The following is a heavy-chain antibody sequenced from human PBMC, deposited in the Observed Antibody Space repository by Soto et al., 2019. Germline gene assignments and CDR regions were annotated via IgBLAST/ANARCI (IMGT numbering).Heavy chain of an antibody. V-gene: IGHV3-30-3*01. Sequence: QVQLVESGGGVVQPGRSLRLSCAASGFTFSSYAMHWVRQAPGKGLEWVAVISYDGSNKYYADSVKGRFTISRDNSKNTLYLQMNSLRAEDTAVYYCARDRYHSSGWLPGYYYGMDVWGQGTTVTVSS. CDR2: ISYDGSNK. CDR3: ARDRYHSSGWLPGYYYGMDV. J-gene: IGHJ6*02. CDR1: GFTFSSYA. D-gene: IGHD6-19*01.